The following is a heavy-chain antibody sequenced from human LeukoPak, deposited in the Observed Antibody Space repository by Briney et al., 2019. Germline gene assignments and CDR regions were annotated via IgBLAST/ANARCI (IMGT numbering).Heavy chain of an antibody. CDR3: ARTYSSSWSYCDS. CDR1: GYTFTGYY. V-gene: IGHV1-2*02. CDR2: INPNSGGT. Sequence: ASVKVSCKASGYTFTGYYMHWVRQAPGQGLEWMGWINPNSGGTNYAQKFQDRVTMTRDTSTSAVYMELSSLTSEDTAMYYCARTYSSSWSYCDSWGQGTLVTVSS. J-gene: IGHJ4*02. D-gene: IGHD6-13*01.